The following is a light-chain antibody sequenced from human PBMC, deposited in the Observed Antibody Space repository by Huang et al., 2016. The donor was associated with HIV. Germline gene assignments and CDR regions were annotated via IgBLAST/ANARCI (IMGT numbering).Light chain of an antibody. V-gene: IGKV3-15*01. CDR2: GAS. J-gene: IGKJ5*01. CDR3: QQYTTWPPIT. CDR1: QGISSD. Sequence: EIVMTQSPATLSLSPGERATLSCRASQGISSDLAWYQQKPGQAPRLLIYGASTRATGIPARFSGSGSGTEFTLTISSLQSEDFALYYCQQYTTWPPITFGQGTRVEIK.